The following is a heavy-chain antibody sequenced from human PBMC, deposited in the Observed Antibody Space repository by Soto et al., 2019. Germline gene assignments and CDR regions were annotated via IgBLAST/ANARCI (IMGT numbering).Heavy chain of an antibody. CDR1: GFTFSSYA. CDR3: AKDRVFLMVRGAAYYFDY. Sequence: GGSLRLSCAASGFTFSSYAMSWVRQAPGKGLEWVSAISGSGGSTYYADSVKGRFTISRDNSKNTLYLQMNSLRAEDTAVYYCAKDRVFLMVRGAAYYFDYWGQGTLVTVSS. J-gene: IGHJ4*02. CDR2: ISGSGGST. D-gene: IGHD3-10*01. V-gene: IGHV3-23*01.